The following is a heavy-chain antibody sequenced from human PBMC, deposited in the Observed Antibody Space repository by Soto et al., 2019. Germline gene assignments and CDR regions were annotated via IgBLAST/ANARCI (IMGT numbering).Heavy chain of an antibody. J-gene: IGHJ4*02. CDR1: GGSFSGYY. V-gene: IGHV4-34*01. D-gene: IGHD6-13*01. CDR2: ISHSGST. CDR3: ARGRVVGIGSSSWYVDY. Sequence: SETLSLTCAVYGGSFSGYYWSWIRQPPGKGLEWIGEISHSGSTNYNPSLKSRVTISVDTSKNQFSLKLSSVTAADTAVYYCARGRVVGIGSSSWYVDYWGQGTLVTVSS.